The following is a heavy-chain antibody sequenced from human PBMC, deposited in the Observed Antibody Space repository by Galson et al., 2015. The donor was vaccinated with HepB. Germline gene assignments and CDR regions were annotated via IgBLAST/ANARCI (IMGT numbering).Heavy chain of an antibody. J-gene: IGHJ4*02. D-gene: IGHD6-19*01. Sequence: SVKVSCKASGYTFTGYYMHWVRQAPGQGLEWMGRINPNSGGTNYAQKFQGRVTMTRDTSISTAYMELSRLRSDDTVVYYCARGSQWLTYFDYWGQGTLVTVSS. CDR2: INPNSGGT. V-gene: IGHV1-2*05. CDR1: GYTFTGYY. CDR3: ARGSQWLTYFDY.